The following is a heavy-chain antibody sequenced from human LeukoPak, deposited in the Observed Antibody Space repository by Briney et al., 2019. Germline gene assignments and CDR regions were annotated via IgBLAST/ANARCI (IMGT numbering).Heavy chain of an antibody. CDR1: GFTFSSYA. CDR2: TSYDGSNK. V-gene: IGHV3-30-3*01. Sequence: GGSLRLSCAASGFTFSSYAMHWVRQAPGKGLEWVAVTSYDGSNKYYADSVKGRFTISRDNSKNTLYLQMNSLRAEDTAVYYCAPGPWRYYDSSGYPDYWGQGTLVTVSS. CDR3: APGPWRYYDSSGYPDY. D-gene: IGHD3-22*01. J-gene: IGHJ4*02.